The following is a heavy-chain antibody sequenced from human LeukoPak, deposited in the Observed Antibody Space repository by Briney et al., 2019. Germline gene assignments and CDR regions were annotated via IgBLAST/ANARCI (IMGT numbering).Heavy chain of an antibody. CDR2: ISTSGTTI. CDR1: RFSFSTYS. Sequence: GGSLRLSCAASRFSFSTYSMNWVRQAPGKGLEWLSYISTSGTTIYYAHSVKGRFTISRDNARQSLFLQMNSLRAEDTAVYYCARTDAFDMWGQGTMVTVSS. V-gene: IGHV3-48*04. CDR3: ARTDAFDM. J-gene: IGHJ3*02.